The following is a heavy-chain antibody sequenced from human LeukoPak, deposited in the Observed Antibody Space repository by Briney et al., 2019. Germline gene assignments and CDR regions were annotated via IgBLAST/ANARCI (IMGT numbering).Heavy chain of an antibody. CDR1: GYTFTSYH. V-gene: IGHV1-46*01. Sequence: ASVKVSCKASGYTFTSYHMQWVRQAPGQGLEWMGIINPSGSSTGYAQKFQGRVTMTRDTSTSTVYMELSSLRSEDTAVYYCATKGQNFDHWGQGTLVTVSS. CDR2: INPSGSST. CDR3: ATKGQNFDH. J-gene: IGHJ4*02.